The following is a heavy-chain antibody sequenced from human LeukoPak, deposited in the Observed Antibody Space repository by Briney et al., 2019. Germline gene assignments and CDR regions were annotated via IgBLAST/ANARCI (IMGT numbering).Heavy chain of an antibody. Sequence: SETLSLTCTVSGGSISSSSYYWGWIRQPPGKGLEWIGSIYYSGSTYYNPSLKSRVTISVDTSKNQFSLKLSSVTAADTAVYYCARDRGDDFWSGYLYYYYYMDVWGKGTTVTVSS. J-gene: IGHJ6*03. CDR2: IYYSGST. D-gene: IGHD3-3*01. CDR1: GGSISSSSYY. V-gene: IGHV4-39*07. CDR3: ARDRGDDFWSGYLYYYYYMDV.